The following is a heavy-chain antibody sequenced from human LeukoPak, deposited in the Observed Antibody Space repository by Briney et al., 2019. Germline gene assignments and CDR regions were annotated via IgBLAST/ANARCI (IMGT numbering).Heavy chain of an antibody. V-gene: IGHV4-34*01. J-gene: IGHJ4*02. CDR3: ARGNEVSSGWPGVDY. CDR2: INHSGST. CDR1: GGSFSGYY. Sequence: SETLSLTCAVYGGSFSGYYWSWICQPPGKGLEWIGEINHSGSTNYNPSLKSRVTISVDTSKNQFSLKLSSVTAADTAVYYCARGNEVSSGWPGVDYWGQGTLVTVSS. D-gene: IGHD6-19*01.